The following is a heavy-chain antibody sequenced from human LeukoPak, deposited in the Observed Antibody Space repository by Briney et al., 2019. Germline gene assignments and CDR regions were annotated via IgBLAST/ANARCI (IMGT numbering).Heavy chain of an antibody. Sequence: GGSLRLSCAASGFTFTTHAMGWVRQAPGKGLEWVSAFSGSISKTYYANSVKGRFTISRDNFKDTLYLQMSSLRAEDTAPYYCAKQRAGSAWFTLDYWGPGTLVTVSS. CDR1: GFTFTTHA. J-gene: IGHJ4*02. CDR3: AKQRAGSAWFTLDY. D-gene: IGHD6-19*01. V-gene: IGHV3-23*01. CDR2: FSGSISKT.